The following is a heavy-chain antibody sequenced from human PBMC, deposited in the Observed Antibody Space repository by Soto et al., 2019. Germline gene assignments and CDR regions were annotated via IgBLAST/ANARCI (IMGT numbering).Heavy chain of an antibody. CDR3: AVGPNGGGDI. D-gene: IGHD1-1*01. V-gene: IGHV3-11*01. Sequence: GGSLRLSCEASGFIFNDYYMSWIRQAPGKGLEWVSYISSSGSLISYADSVKGRFTISRDKAKNSVYLQMNSLRAEDTAMYYCAVGPNGGGDIWGKGTMVTVSS. CDR1: GFIFNDYY. J-gene: IGHJ3*02. CDR2: ISSSGSLI.